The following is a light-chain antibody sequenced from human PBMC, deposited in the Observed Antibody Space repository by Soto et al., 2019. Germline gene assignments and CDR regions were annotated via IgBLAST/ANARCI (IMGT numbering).Light chain of an antibody. CDR2: GTS. J-gene: IGKJ1*01. CDR3: QQNGSPPTGT. Sequence: EIVLTQSPGTLSLSPGERATLSCRASQSVSSSNLAWYQQKPGQAPRLLIYGTSSRATGIPDRFSGSGSGTDFTLTISRLETEDVAVYYCQQNGSPPTGTCGQGNKVEIK. V-gene: IGKV3-20*01. CDR1: QSVSSSN.